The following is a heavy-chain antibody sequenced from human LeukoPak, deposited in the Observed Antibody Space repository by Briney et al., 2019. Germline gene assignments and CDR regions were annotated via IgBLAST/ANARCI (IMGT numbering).Heavy chain of an antibody. CDR2: INSDGSST. CDR1: GFTFSSYW. V-gene: IGHV3-74*01. D-gene: IGHD3-10*01. CDR3: ARDDPPLLLWFGESNNWFDP. J-gene: IGHJ5*02. Sequence: PGGSLRLSCAASGFTFSSYWMHWVRQAPGKGLVWVSRINSDGSSTSYADSVKGRFTISRDNAKNTLYLQMNSLRAEDTAVYYCARDDPPLLLWFGESNNWFDPWGQGALVTVSS.